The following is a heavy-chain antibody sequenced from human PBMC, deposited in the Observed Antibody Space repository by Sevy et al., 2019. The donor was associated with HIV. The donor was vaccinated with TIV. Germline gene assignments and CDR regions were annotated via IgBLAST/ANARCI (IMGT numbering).Heavy chain of an antibody. CDR3: ARAVGLTTVLTVFDY. CDR2: INPNSGGT. J-gene: IGHJ4*02. D-gene: IGHD4-17*01. V-gene: IGHV1-2*06. Sequence: ASVKVSCKASGYTFTGYYMHWVRQAPGQGLEWMGRINPNSGGTNYAQKFQGRVTRTRDTSISTAYMELSRLRSDDTAVYYCARAVGLTTVLTVFDYWGQGTLVTVSS. CDR1: GYTFTGYY.